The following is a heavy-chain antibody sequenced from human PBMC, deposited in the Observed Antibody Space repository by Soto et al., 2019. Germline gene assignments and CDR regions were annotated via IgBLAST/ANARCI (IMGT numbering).Heavy chain of an antibody. V-gene: IGHV3-33*03. CDR3: ASAAGAYDN. CDR1: GLSFSDYG. J-gene: IGHJ4*02. D-gene: IGHD1-26*01. CDR2: IWSDGSNK. Sequence: QVQLVESGGGVVQPGRSLRLSCIASGLSFSDYGMHWVRQAPGKGLEWVAVIWSDGSNKYYADSVKGRFTISRDNSKNTVYLQMNSLRVEDTAVYYCASAAGAYDNWGQGALVTVSS.